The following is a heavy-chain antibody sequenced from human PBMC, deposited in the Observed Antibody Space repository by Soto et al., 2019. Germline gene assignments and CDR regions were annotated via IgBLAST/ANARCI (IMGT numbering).Heavy chain of an antibody. D-gene: IGHD2-21*02. Sequence: AGGSLRLSCAASGFTFSAYSMNWVRQAPGKGLEWLSYISTTSSAIYYADSVKGRFTISRDNARNSVYLQMNSLGDEDTAVYYCARSSRDSALWGRGTLVTVSS. CDR2: ISTTSSAI. CDR1: GFTFSAYS. J-gene: IGHJ4*02. V-gene: IGHV3-48*02. CDR3: ARSSRDSAL.